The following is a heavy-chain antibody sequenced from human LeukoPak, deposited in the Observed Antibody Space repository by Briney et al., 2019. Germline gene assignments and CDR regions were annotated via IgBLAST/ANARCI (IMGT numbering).Heavy chain of an antibody. CDR3: AREMTTTYDFDY. CDR2: LYRGGST. J-gene: IGHJ4*02. D-gene: IGHD3-3*01. V-gene: IGHV3-53*01. CDR1: GFTVSSNY. Sequence: SGGSLRLSCAASGFTVSSNYMNWVRQAPGKGLEWVSVLYRGGSTYYADSVKGRFTISRDNAKYTLYLQMNSLRAEDTAIYYCAREMTTTYDFDYWGQGTLVTVSS.